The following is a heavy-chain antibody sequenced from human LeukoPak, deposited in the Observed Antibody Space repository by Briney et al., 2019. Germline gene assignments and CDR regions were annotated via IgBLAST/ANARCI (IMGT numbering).Heavy chain of an antibody. CDR3: AREGGHSI. Sequence: SETLSLTCAVYGGSFSGYYWSWIRQPPGKGLEWIGEINHSGSTNYNPSLKSRVTISVDTSKNQLSLTLSSVTAADTAVYYCAREGGHSIWGQGTMVTVSS. D-gene: IGHD2-15*01. CDR2: INHSGST. CDR1: GGSFSGYY. V-gene: IGHV4-34*01. J-gene: IGHJ3*02.